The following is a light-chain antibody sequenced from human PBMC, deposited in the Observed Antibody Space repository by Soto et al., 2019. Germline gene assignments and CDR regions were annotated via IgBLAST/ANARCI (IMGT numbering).Light chain of an antibody. CDR1: QSLVFSDGNTY. CDR3: MQGSHWPVT. V-gene: IGKV2-30*01. CDR2: QVS. J-gene: IGKJ2*01. Sequence: DVVLTQSPLSLPVTLGQPASISCKSSQSLVFSDGNTYLNWFHQRPGQSPRRLIYQVSKRESGVPDRFRGSGSGTDFTLKISRVEAEDVGMYYCMQGSHWPVTFGQGTKLEIK.